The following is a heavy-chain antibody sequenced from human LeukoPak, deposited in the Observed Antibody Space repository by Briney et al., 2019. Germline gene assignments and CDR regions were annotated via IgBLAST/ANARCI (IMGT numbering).Heavy chain of an antibody. D-gene: IGHD4-17*01. V-gene: IGHV3-48*01. J-gene: IGHJ4*02. CDR1: GITFSNSA. Sequence: GGSLRLSCVPSGITFSNSALSWVRQAPGKGLEWVSYIGGSGTTIYYADSVKGRFTISRDNAKKLLYLLMSSLRAEDTAVYYCARARDYGDYPPDYWGQGTLVTVSS. CDR2: IGGSGTTI. CDR3: ARARDYGDYPPDY.